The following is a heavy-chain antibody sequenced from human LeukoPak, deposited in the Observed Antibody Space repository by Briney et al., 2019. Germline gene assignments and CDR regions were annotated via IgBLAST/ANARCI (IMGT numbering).Heavy chain of an antibody. J-gene: IGHJ6*03. Sequence: GGSLRLSCAASGFTFSSYAMSWVRQAPGKGLEWVSYISSSSSTIYYADSVKGRFTISRDNAKNSLYLQMNSLRAEDTAVYYCARDAGRGVYANPYYFYYMDVWGKGTTVTVSS. CDR2: ISSSSSTI. D-gene: IGHD2-8*01. CDR1: GFTFSSYA. V-gene: IGHV3-48*04. CDR3: ARDAGRGVYANPYYFYYMDV.